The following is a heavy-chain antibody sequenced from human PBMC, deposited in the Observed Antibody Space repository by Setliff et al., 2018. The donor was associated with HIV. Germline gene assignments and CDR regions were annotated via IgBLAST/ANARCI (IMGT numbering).Heavy chain of an antibody. CDR1: GGSLSDYY. V-gene: IGHV4-34*01. J-gene: IGHJ4*02. D-gene: IGHD3-22*01. Sequence: SETLSLTCGVYGGSLSDYYWNWIRQPPGKGLEWIAEINHSGSTNYNPSLKSRATISVDTSQNQLSLKLSSVTAADTAMYYCARHYYTDPFDYWGQGTLVTVSS. CDR2: INHSGST. CDR3: ARHYYTDPFDY.